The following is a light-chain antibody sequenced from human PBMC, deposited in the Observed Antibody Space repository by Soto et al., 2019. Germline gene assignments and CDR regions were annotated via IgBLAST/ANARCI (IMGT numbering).Light chain of an antibody. V-gene: IGKV1-27*01. J-gene: IGKJ2*01. CDR2: AAS. CDR1: QGISDY. CDR3: QRYNSAPYT. Sequence: DFQMTKSPSSLSASVGDRVIITCRASQGISDYLAWYQQKPGKVPKLLIYAASTLQSGVPSRFRGSGSGTDFTLTISSLQPEDVATYYCQRYNSAPYTFGQGTKLEIK.